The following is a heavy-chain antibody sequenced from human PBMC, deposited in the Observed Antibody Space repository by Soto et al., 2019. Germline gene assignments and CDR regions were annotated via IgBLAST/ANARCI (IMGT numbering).Heavy chain of an antibody. Sequence: GGPPVISGKVSGHSFTSYWIGWVRQIPGKGLEWLGIIYLGDSNTRYSPSFQGQVTISADKSISTAYLQWSSLKASDTAVYYCARQEYCSSTSCYSVDSWGQGTLVTVSS. CDR2: IYLGDSNT. V-gene: IGHV5-51*01. D-gene: IGHD2-2*01. J-gene: IGHJ4*02. CDR3: ARQEYCSSTSCYSVDS. CDR1: GHSFTSYW.